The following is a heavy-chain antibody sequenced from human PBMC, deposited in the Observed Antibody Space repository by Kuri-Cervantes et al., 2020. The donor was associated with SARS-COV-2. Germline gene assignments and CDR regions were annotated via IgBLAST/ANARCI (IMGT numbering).Heavy chain of an antibody. D-gene: IGHD2-15*01. CDR2: IYYSGST. V-gene: IGHV4-59*12. J-gene: IGHJ6*02. Sequence: SETLSLTCTVSGDSISSYYWSWIRQPPGKGLEWIGYIYYSGSTNYNPSLKSRVTISVDTSKNQFSLKLSSVTAADTAVYYCARSTLEIVVVVAATQGGGYGMDVWGQGTTVTVSS. CDR3: ARSTLEIVVVVAATQGGGYGMDV. CDR1: GDSISSYY.